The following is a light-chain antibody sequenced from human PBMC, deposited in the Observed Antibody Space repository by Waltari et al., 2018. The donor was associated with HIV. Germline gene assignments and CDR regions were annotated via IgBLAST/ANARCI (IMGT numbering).Light chain of an antibody. CDR3: AAWDDSLNVV. CDR1: SSNIGSDT. V-gene: IGLV1-44*01. Sequence: QSVLTQPPSASGTPGQRVTISCSGSSSNIGSDTVNWYQQHPGTAPKLLIYSNNQRPSGVPDRFSGSKSGTSASLAISGLQSEDEADYYCAAWDDSLNVVFGGGTKLTVL. J-gene: IGLJ2*01. CDR2: SNN.